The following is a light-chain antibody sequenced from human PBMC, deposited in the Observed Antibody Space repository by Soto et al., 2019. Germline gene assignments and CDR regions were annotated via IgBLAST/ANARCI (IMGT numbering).Light chain of an antibody. V-gene: IGKV3-15*01. CDR1: QSVGTT. CDR2: GAS. CDR3: QQYSTWLS. Sequence: EIVMTQSPAPLSVSPGERVTLSCRASQSVGTTLAWYQQKPGQPPRLLIRGASTRATGIPDRFGGSGSGTEFTLTISSLQSEDFAVYYCQQYSTWLSFGGGTKVEIK. J-gene: IGKJ4*01.